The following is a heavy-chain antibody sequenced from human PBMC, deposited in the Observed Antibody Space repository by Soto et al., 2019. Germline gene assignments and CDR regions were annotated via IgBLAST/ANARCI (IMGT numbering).Heavy chain of an antibody. V-gene: IGHV1-8*01. D-gene: IGHD3-22*01. CDR2: MNPNSGNT. J-gene: IGHJ4*02. Sequence: QVQLVQSGAEVKKPGASVKVSCKAFGYTFTSYDINWVRQATGQGLEWMGWMNPNSGNTGYAQKCQGRVTMTRSNSVSTAYMELTGLRSEDTAVYYCTRGHNYYDSSGYYGDWGQGTLVTVSS. CDR3: TRGHNYYDSSGYYGD. CDR1: GYTFTSYD.